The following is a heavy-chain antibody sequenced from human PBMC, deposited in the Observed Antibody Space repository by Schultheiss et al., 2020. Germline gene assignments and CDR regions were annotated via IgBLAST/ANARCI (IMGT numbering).Heavy chain of an antibody. Sequence: SATLSLTCTVSGGSISSYYWSWIRQPPGKGLEWIGYIYYSGSTNYNPSLKSRVTISVDTSKNQFSLKLSSVTAADTAVYYCARAVTTDFDYWGQGTLVTVSS. V-gene: IGHV4-59*01. CDR3: ARAVTTDFDY. D-gene: IGHD4-17*01. CDR1: GGSISSYY. J-gene: IGHJ4*02. CDR2: IYYSGST.